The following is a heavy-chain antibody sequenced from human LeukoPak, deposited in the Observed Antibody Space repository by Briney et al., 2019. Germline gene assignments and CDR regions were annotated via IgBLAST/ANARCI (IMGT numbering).Heavy chain of an antibody. D-gene: IGHD6-19*01. CDR2: ISGNGTYI. V-gene: IGHV3-23*01. CDR3: AKAVASGRSFDY. J-gene: IGHJ4*02. CDR1: GFTFTTYA. Sequence: PGGSLRLSCAASGFTFTTYAMSWVRKAPGRGLEWVSAISGNGTYIYYVDSVRGRFTVSRDNSKNTLYLQMNSLRGEDTAVYYCAKAVASGRSFDYWAQGRLVTVSS.